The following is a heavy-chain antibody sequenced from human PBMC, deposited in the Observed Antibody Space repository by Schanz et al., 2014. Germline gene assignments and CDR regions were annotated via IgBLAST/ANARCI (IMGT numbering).Heavy chain of an antibody. D-gene: IGHD3-10*01. V-gene: IGHV3-33*06. J-gene: IGHJ3*02. Sequence: QVQLVESGGGVVQPGRSLRLSCATSGFIFRSFGIHWVRQAPGKGLEWVAVIWSDGTNEYYADSVKGRFTISGDSSKYTVYLQMNSLRADDTAVYYCAKGRFGELSAFDIWGQGTMVTVSS. CDR2: IWSDGTNE. CDR3: AKGRFGELSAFDI. CDR1: GFIFRSFG.